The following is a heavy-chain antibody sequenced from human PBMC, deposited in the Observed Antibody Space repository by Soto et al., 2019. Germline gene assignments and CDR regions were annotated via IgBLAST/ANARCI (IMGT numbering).Heavy chain of an antibody. V-gene: IGHV3-23*01. J-gene: IGHJ3*01. CDR1: GVTVNNYA. CDR3: AIVRYKGSTAIYI. CDR2: ISGNRRAT. D-gene: IGHD3-16*02. Sequence: GGSLRLSCAASGVTVNNYAMNWVRQAPGEGLEWVSTISGNRRATYYADSVQGRFTNSRDKSKNILYLQMNSLRAEDTAVYYCAIVRYKGSTAIYIWCQG.